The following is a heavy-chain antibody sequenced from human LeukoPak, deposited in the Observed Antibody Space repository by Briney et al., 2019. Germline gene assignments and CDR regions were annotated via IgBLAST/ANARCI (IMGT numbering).Heavy chain of an antibody. CDR3: ARDGGIAVAAPYYFDY. CDR1: GFTFSSYS. J-gene: IGHJ4*02. D-gene: IGHD6-19*01. CDR2: ISSSSSYI. V-gene: IGHV3-21*01. Sequence: GGSLRLSCAASGFTFSSYSMNWVRQASGKGLEWVSSISSSSSYIYYADSVKGRFTISRDNAKNSLYLQMNSLRAEDTAVYYCARDGGIAVAAPYYFDYWGQGTLVTVSS.